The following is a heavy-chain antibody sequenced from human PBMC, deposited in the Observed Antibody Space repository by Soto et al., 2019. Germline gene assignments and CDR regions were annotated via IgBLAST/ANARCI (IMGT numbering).Heavy chain of an antibody. J-gene: IGHJ4*02. Sequence: QVQLQQWGAGLLKPSETLSLTCAVHGGSFSGHYWSWIRQPPGKGLEWIGEINHSGSTNYNPSLKSRVTISVDTSKNQFSLKLSSVTAADTAVYYCASGGDHYERPVDYWGQGTLVTVSS. V-gene: IGHV4-34*01. D-gene: IGHD3-22*01. CDR3: ASGGDHYERPVDY. CDR1: GGSFSGHY. CDR2: INHSGST.